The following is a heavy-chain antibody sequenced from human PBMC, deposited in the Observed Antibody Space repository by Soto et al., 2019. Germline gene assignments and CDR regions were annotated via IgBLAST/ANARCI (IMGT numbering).Heavy chain of an antibody. CDR1: GGSFSGYY. CDR3: ARGRPSIVVVVAATKYYFDY. V-gene: IGHV4-34*01. D-gene: IGHD2-15*01. J-gene: IGHJ4*02. CDR2: INHSGST. Sequence: TSETLSLTCAVYGGSFSGYYWSWIRQPPGKGLEWIGEINHSGSTNYNPSLKSRVTISVDTSKNQFSLKLSSVTAADTAVYYCARGRPSIVVVVAATKYYFDYWGQGTLVTVSS.